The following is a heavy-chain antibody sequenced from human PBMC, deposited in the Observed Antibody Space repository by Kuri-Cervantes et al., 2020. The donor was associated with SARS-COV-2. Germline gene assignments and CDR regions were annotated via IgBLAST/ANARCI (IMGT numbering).Heavy chain of an antibody. D-gene: IGHD2-2*02. V-gene: IGHV3-53*05. J-gene: IGHJ4*02. CDR1: GFTVSSNY. CDR2: IYSGGST. CDR3: AKALRAAIPH. Sequence: GESLKISCAASGFTVSSNYMSWVRQAPGKGLEWVSVIYSGGSTYYADSVKGRFTISRDNAKNSLYLQVNSLRAEDTAVYYCAKALRAAIPHWGQGTLVTVSS.